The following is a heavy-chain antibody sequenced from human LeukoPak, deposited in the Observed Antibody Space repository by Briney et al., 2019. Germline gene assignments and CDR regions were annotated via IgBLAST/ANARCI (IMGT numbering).Heavy chain of an antibody. J-gene: IGHJ4*02. CDR2: ISAYNGNT. CDR1: GYTFTSYG. V-gene: IGHV1-18*01. D-gene: IGHD6-13*01. CDR3: ARTRDSSSWYSYFDY. Sequence: ASVKVSCKASGYTFTSYGISWVRQAPGQGLEWMGWISAYNGNTNYAQKLQGRVTMTTDTSTSTAYMELRSLRSDDTAVYYCARTRDSSSWYSYFDYWGQGTLVTVSS.